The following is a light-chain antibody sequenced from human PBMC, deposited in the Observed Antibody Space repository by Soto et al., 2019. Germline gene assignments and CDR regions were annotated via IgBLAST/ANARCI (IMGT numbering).Light chain of an antibody. CDR3: SSYTHINNIDVL. J-gene: IGLJ2*01. CDR1: ISDIVNFNL. V-gene: IGLV2-14*02. CDR2: EGT. Sequence: QSALTQPAAVSGSPGQSVTISCTTTISDIVNFNLVSWYQHHPGKAPKLIIYEGTKRPSGVSHRFSGSKSGNTASLTISGLQAEDEADYYCSSYTHINNIDVLFGGGTKVTV.